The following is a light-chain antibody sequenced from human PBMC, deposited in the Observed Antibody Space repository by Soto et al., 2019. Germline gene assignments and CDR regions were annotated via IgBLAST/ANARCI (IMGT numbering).Light chain of an antibody. CDR3: QQSYSTSS. V-gene: IGKV1-39*01. CDR1: QSISSY. Sequence: DIQMTQSPSSLSASVGDRVTITCRASQSISSYLNWYQQKPGKAPKLLIYAASSLRSGVPSRFSGSGSGTDFTLTISSLQPEDFATYYCQQSYSTSSFGPGTKVDIK. J-gene: IGKJ3*01. CDR2: AAS.